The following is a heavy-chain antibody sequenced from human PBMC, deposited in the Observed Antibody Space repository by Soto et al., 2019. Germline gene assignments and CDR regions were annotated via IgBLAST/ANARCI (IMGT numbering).Heavy chain of an antibody. Sequence: SETLSLTCTVSGGSISSYYWSWIRQPPGKGLEWIVYIYYSGSTNYNPSLKSRVTISVDTSKNQFSLKLSSVTAADTAVYYCARWSNSGWYAGFDYWGQGTLVTVSS. CDR1: GGSISSYY. J-gene: IGHJ4*02. CDR2: IYYSGST. V-gene: IGHV4-59*08. D-gene: IGHD6-19*01. CDR3: ARWSNSGWYAGFDY.